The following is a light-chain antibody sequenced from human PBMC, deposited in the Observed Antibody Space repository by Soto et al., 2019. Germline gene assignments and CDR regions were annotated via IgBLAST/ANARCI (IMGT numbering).Light chain of an antibody. Sequence: DTQMTQSPSSLSASVGDRISITCRASQTVSTYLNWYQQEPGKAPTLLISATSTLQSGVPSRFSGSGSGTEFTLTITSLQPEDFATYYCQQTYTTPRAFGQGTKVDIK. CDR2: ATS. V-gene: IGKV1-39*01. J-gene: IGKJ1*01. CDR1: QTVSTY. CDR3: QQTYTTPRA.